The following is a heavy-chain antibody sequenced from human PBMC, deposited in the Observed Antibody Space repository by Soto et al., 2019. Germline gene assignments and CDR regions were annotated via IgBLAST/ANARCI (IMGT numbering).Heavy chain of an antibody. CDR2: ISSSSSTI. J-gene: IGHJ5*02. CDR1: GFTFSSYS. D-gene: IGHD4-17*01. V-gene: IGHV3-48*02. Sequence: GGSLRLSCAASGFTFSSYSMNWVRQAPGKGLEWVSYISSSSSTIYYADSVKGRFTISRDNAKNSLYLQMNSLRDEDTAVYYCARGPHINYGDLYNNWFDPWGQGTLVTVSS. CDR3: ARGPHINYGDLYNNWFDP.